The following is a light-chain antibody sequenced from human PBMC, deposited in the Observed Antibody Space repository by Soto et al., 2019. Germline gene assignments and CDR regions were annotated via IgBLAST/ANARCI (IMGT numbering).Light chain of an antibody. J-gene: IGKJ2*01. CDR1: QVIFKY. V-gene: IGKV1-33*01. Sequence: DIQMPQSPSSLSASVGDRVTITCQASQVIFKYLNWVQQKPGQAPKLLIYDASNLETGVPSRFSGGRSGRYCSFTISSLQPEDIATYYCEQYDDLPYTCGQGTKLVSK. CDR2: DAS. CDR3: EQYDDLPYT.